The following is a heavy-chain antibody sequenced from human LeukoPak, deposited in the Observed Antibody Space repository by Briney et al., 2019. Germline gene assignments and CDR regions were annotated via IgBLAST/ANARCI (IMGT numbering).Heavy chain of an antibody. Sequence: PGGSPRLSCAASGFTFSSYGIHWVRQAPGKGLEWVAFIWYDGSYKYYADSVKGRLTISRDNSKNTVDLQMNSLRVEDTAVYYCAKGDYSNYPLHLDYWGQGTLVTVSS. CDR3: AKGDYSNYPLHLDY. D-gene: IGHD4-11*01. CDR1: GFTFSSYG. J-gene: IGHJ4*02. CDR2: IWYDGSYK. V-gene: IGHV3-30*02.